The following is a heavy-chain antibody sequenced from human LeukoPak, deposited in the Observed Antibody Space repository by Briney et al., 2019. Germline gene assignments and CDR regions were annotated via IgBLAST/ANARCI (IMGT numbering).Heavy chain of an antibody. V-gene: IGHV3-7*01. J-gene: IGHJ6*02. CDR3: ARVYYYYGMDV. CDR1: GFNFSSYW. CDR2: IKQGGSEK. Sequence: GSLRLSCAASGFNFSSYWMSWVRQAPGKGREWVANIKQGGSEKYYVDSVKGRFTISRDNPNNSLYLQMNSLRADDTAVYYCARVYYYYGMDVWGQGTTVTVSS.